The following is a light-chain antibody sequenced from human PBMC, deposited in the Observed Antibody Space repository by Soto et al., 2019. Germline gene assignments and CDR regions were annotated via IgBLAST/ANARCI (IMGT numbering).Light chain of an antibody. CDR1: SSDVGGYNY. V-gene: IGLV2-14*01. J-gene: IGLJ2*01. CDR2: EVS. Sequence: QSALTQPASVSGSSGQSITISCTGSSSDVGGYNYVSWYQQHPGKAPKLMIYEVSNRPSGVSNRFSGSKSGNTASLTISGLQAEDEADYYCGSYTSSSSVVFGGGTKVTVL. CDR3: GSYTSSSSVV.